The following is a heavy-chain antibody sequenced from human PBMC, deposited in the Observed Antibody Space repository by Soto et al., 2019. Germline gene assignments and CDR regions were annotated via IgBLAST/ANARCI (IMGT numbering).Heavy chain of an antibody. Sequence: AGGSLRLSCAASGFTVSSSYAMSWVRQAPGKGLEWVSAISGSGGSTYYADSVKGRFTISRDNSKNTLYLQMNSLRAEDTAVYYCAKLIYGDYVPSGYWGQGTLVTVSS. V-gene: IGHV3-23*01. D-gene: IGHD4-17*01. CDR3: AKLIYGDYVPSGY. CDR2: ISGSGGST. CDR1: GFTVSSSYA. J-gene: IGHJ4*02.